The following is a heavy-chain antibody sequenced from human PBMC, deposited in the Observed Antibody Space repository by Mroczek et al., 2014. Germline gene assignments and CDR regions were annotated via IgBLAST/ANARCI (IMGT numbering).Heavy chain of an antibody. CDR3: ARDGKRVVAATGVMGY. Sequence: SGAEVKKPGASVKVSCKASGYTFTSYYMHWVRQAPGQGLEWMGIINPSGGSTSYAQKFQGRVTMTRDTSTSTVYMELSSLRSEDTAVYYCARDGKRVVAATGVMGYWGQGTLVTVSS. J-gene: IGHJ4*02. D-gene: IGHD2-15*01. V-gene: IGHV1-46*03. CDR2: INPSGGST. CDR1: GYTFTSYY.